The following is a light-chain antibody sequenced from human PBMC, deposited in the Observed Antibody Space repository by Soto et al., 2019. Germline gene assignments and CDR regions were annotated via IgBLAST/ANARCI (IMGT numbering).Light chain of an antibody. CDR1: RRLNSGS. CDR3: QQYGSSGT. CDR2: AAF. Sequence: GSRRLNSGSLAWYQQKLGRAPRLLIHAAFIMGTGVTYRFSGSGSGTAFTLTISNLEPEDFAVYYCQQYGSSGTFGQGTKVEI. V-gene: IGKV3-20*01. J-gene: IGKJ1*01.